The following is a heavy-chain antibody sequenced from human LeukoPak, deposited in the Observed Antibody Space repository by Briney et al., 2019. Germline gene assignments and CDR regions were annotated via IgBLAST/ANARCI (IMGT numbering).Heavy chain of an antibody. CDR1: GFIFTSYW. J-gene: IGHJ4*02. V-gene: IGHV3-7*01. CDR3: ARGPYSSGWYGGQYFFDY. CDR2: IKQEGSEK. D-gene: IGHD6-19*01. Sequence: GGSLRLSCAPSGFIFTSYWMSWVRQAPGKGLEWVANIKQEGSEKYYVDSVKGRFTISRDNAKNSLYLQMNSLRAEDTAVYYCARGPYSSGWYGGQYFFDYWGQGTLVTVSS.